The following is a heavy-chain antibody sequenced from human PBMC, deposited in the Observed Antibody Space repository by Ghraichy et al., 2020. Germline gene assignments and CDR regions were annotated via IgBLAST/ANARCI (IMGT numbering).Heavy chain of an antibody. J-gene: IGHJ3*02. CDR1: GFTFSSYE. D-gene: IGHD6-19*01. V-gene: IGHV3-48*03. CDR2: IWSSGITI. Sequence: LSLTCAASGFTFSSYEMNWVRQAPGMGLQWVSYIWSSGITIYYADSVRGRFTISRDNAKNSLYLQMNSLRAEDTAVYYCARETESGWYAFDIWGQGTMVTVSS. CDR3: ARETESGWYAFDI.